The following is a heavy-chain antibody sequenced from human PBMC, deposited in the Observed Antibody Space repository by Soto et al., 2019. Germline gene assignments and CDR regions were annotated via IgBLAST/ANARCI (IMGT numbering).Heavy chain of an antibody. J-gene: IGHJ4*02. V-gene: IGHV3-23*01. CDR3: AKLRDFVVLPAGILDY. CDR1: GFNFSSYG. CDR2: ISGGGDTT. D-gene: IGHD2-8*01. Sequence: PGGSLRLSCAASGFNFSSYGISWIRLSPGKGLEWVSVISGGGDTTYYTPSVKGRFTISRDDFRNTLYLQMNSLRTEDTAIYYCAKLRDFVVLPAGILDYWGPGTLVTVSS.